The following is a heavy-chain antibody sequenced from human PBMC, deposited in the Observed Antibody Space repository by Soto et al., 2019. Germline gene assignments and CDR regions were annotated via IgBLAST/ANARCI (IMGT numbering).Heavy chain of an antibody. D-gene: IGHD6-13*01. CDR2: IIPIFGTA. CDR1: GGTFSSYA. Sequence: GASVKVSCKASGGTFSSYAISWVRQAPGQGLEWMGGIIPIFGTANYAQKFQGRVTITADESTSTAYMELSSLRSEDTAAYYCARDPKMAAGPYYFDYWGQGTLVTVSS. V-gene: IGHV1-69*13. CDR3: ARDPKMAAGPYYFDY. J-gene: IGHJ4*02.